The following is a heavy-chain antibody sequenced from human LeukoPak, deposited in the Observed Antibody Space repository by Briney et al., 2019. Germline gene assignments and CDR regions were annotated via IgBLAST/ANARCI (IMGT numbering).Heavy chain of an antibody. CDR1: GGSISSYY. CDR3: ARVFRARTGSSWPDFDY. J-gene: IGHJ4*02. V-gene: IGHV4-59*01. D-gene: IGHD6-13*01. CDR2: SYYSGST. Sequence: SETLSLTCTVSGGSISSYYWSWIRQPPGKGLEWIGYSYYSGSTNYNPSLKSRVTISVDTSKNQFSLKLSSVTAADTAVYYCARVFRARTGSSWPDFDYWGQGTLVTVSS.